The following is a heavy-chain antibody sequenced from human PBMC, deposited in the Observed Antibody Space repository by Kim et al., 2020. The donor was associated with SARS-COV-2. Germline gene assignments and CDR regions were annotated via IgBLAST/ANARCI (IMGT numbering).Heavy chain of an antibody. CDR1: GFTFSSYG. CDR2: IWYDGSNK. Sequence: GGSLRLSCAASGFTFSSYGMHWVRQAPGKGLEWVAVIWYDGSNKYYADSVKGRFTISRDNSKNTLYLQMNSLRAEDTAVYYCARDHLLGSAFDYWGQGTLVTVSS. J-gene: IGHJ4*02. D-gene: IGHD3-10*01. V-gene: IGHV3-33*01. CDR3: ARDHLLGSAFDY.